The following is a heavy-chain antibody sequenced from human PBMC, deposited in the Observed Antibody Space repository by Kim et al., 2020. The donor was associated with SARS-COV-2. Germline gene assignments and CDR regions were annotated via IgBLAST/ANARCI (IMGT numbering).Heavy chain of an antibody. J-gene: IGHJ2*01. V-gene: IGHV3-7*01. D-gene: IGHD5-12*01. Sequence: YVDSVKGRFTISRDNAKNSLYLQMNSLRAEDTAVYYCARDGDSSYWYFDLWGRGTLVTVSS. CDR3: ARDGDSSYWYFDL.